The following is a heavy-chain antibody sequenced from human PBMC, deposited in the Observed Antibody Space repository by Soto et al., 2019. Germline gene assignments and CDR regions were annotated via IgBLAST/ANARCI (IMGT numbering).Heavy chain of an antibody. J-gene: IGHJ4*02. V-gene: IGHV4-39*01. CDR1: VDSISSSYY. Sequence: SETLSLTCAVSVDSISSSYYWGWIRQPPGKGLEWIGIFYSSGSTYYNPSLKSRVTISVDTSKNQFSLQLSSVTAADTAVYYCARRSSGWTYYFDYWGQGTLVTVSS. CDR3: ARRSSGWTYYFDY. CDR2: FYSSGST. D-gene: IGHD6-19*01.